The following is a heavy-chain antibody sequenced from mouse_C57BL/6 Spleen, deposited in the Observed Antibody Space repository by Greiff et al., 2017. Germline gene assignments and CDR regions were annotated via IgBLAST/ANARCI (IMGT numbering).Heavy chain of an antibody. CDR2: FTLYSDAT. Sequence: LQQSGAELVRPGSSVKLSCKASYFAFMASAMHWVKQRPGHGLEWIGSFTLYSDATEYSENFKGKATLTANSSSSAAYMELSSLTSEDSAVYYCARGRYFDVWGTGTTVTVSS. V-gene: IGHV1-49*01. CDR1: YFAFMASA. CDR3: ARGRYFDV. J-gene: IGHJ1*03.